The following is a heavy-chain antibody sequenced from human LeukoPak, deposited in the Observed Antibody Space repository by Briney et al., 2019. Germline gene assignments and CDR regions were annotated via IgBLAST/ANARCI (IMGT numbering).Heavy chain of an antibody. CDR2: ISGSGSTI. D-gene: IGHD3-10*01. J-gene: IGHJ4*02. CDR1: GFTFSSYS. Sequence: PGGSLRLSCAASGFTFSSYSMNWVRQAPGKGLEWVSYISGSGSTIYYADSVKGRFTISRDNAKNSLYLQMNSLRAEDTAVYYCARGDPTLLYGSGSYTFDYWGQGTLVTVSS. CDR3: ARGDPTLLYGSGSYTFDY. V-gene: IGHV3-48*04.